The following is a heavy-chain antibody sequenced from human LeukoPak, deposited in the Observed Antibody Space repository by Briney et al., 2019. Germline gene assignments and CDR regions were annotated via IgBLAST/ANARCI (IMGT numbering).Heavy chain of an antibody. CDR3: ARVGGTNYYYYGMDV. J-gene: IGHJ6*02. CDR1: GDRVSSNSVT. D-gene: IGHD1-26*01. V-gene: IGHV6-1*01. CDR2: TYYRSTWYN. Sequence: SQTLSLTCAISGDRVSSNSVTWNWIRQSPSRGLEWLGRTYYRSTWYNDYAVSVRGRITVNPDTSKNQFSLKLSSVTAADTAVYYCARVGGTNYYYYGMDVWGQGTTVTVSS.